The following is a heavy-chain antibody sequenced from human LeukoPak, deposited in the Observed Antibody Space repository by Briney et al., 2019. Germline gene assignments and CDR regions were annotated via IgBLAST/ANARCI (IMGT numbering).Heavy chain of an antibody. CDR3: ARRGPTMVRGVIAFDY. CDR2: IYYSRST. D-gene: IGHD3-10*01. CDR1: GGSISSSSYY. Sequence: PSETLSLTCTVSGGSISSSSYYWGWIRQPPGKGLEWIGSIYYSRSTYYNPSLKSRVTISVDTSKNQFSLKLSSVTAADTAVYYCARRGPTMVRGVIAFDYWGQGTLVTVSS. V-gene: IGHV4-39*01. J-gene: IGHJ4*02.